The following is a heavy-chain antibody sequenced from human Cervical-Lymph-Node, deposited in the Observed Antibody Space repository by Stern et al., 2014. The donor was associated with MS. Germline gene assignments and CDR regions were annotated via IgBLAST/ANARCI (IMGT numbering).Heavy chain of an antibody. J-gene: IGHJ4*02. CDR3: ARGGIHWGSRFDY. D-gene: IGHD7-27*01. CDR1: GYTFTRFG. V-gene: IGHV1-18*01. Sequence: QVQLVQSGAEVKKPGASVKVSCKASGYTFTRFGITWVRQAPGQGLEWMGWISANNGDTNYEQRLQGRVTMTTDTSTDTAYMELRSLRSDDTAVYYCARGGIHWGSRFDYWGQGTLVTVSS. CDR2: ISANNGDT.